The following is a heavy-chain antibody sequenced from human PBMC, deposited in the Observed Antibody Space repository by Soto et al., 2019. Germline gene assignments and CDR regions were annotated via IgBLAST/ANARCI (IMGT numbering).Heavy chain of an antibody. CDR2: INPNSGGT. Sequence: ASVKVSCKASGYTFTGYYMHWVRQAPGQGLEWMGWINPNSGGTNYAQKFQGRVTMTRDTSISTAYMELSRLRSDDTAVYYCARESTAAAGTRTNATLRFYYRMDVWGQGTTVTVSS. CDR3: ARESTAAAGTRTNATLRFYYRMDV. CDR1: GYTFTGYY. D-gene: IGHD6-13*01. V-gene: IGHV1-2*02. J-gene: IGHJ6*02.